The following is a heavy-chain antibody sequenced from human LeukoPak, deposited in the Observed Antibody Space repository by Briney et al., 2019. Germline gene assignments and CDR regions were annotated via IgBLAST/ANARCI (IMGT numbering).Heavy chain of an antibody. Sequence: ASVKVSCKASGYTFTGYYMHWVRQAAGQGLAWMGWINPNSGGTNYAQKFQGRVTMNRDTSISTDYMELRRLRSDDTAVYYCARDRHYYYDSSGYYYYGMGVWGKGTTVTVCS. CDR3: ARDRHYYYDSSGYYYYGMGV. V-gene: IGHV1-2*02. CDR2: INPNSGGT. D-gene: IGHD3-22*01. J-gene: IGHJ6*04. CDR1: GYTFTGYY.